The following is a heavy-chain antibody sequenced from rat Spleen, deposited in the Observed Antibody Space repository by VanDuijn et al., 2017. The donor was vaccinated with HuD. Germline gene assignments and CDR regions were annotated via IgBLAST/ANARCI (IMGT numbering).Heavy chain of an antibody. J-gene: IGHJ2*01. V-gene: IGHV5-19*01. CDR1: GFTFSNYD. D-gene: IGHD1-12*02. CDR3: ATNYYDGTYYPDY. CDR2: ISPSGGTT. Sequence: EVQLVESGGGLVQPGRSLKLSCAASGFTFSNYDMAWVRQAPTKGLEWVASISPSGGTTYYRDSVKGRFTISRDNAKSTLHLQVDSLRSEDTATYYCATNYYDGTYYPDYWGQGVMVTVSS.